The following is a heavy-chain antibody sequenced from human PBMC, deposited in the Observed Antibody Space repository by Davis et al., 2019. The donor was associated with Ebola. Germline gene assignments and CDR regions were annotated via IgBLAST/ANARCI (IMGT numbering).Heavy chain of an antibody. Sequence: AASVKVSCKASGYAFTSYYSNGVRQATGQGLEWMGWMNPNSGNTGYVERFQGRVTMSRNTSISTAYMELSSLRSEDTAVYYCARSGVRGYYNGMDVWGQGTTVTVSS. J-gene: IGHJ6*02. CDR1: GYAFTSYY. V-gene: IGHV1-8*01. D-gene: IGHD1-14*01. CDR3: ARSGVRGYYNGMDV. CDR2: MNPNSGNT.